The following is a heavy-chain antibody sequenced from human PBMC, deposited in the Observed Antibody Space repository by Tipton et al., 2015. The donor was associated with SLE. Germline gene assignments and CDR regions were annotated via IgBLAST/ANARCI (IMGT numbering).Heavy chain of an antibody. CDR3: ANIIAYDI. V-gene: IGHV3-74*01. CDR2: INPDGSIT. Sequence: GSLRLSCTASGFPFRTYWMHWVRQAPGKGLVWVSRINPDGSITNYADSVKGRFTISRDNAKNTLYLQMSSLRAEDTAVYYCANIIAYDIWGQGTMVTVSS. CDR1: GFPFRTYW. J-gene: IGHJ3*02. D-gene: IGHD1-14*01.